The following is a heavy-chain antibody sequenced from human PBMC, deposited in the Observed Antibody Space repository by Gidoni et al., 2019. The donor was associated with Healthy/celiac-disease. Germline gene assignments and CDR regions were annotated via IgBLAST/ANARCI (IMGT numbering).Heavy chain of an antibody. J-gene: IGHJ4*02. CDR2: IIPIVGTA. CDR3: ARDYYDSSGYYRFDY. Sequence: QVQLVQSGAEVKKPGSSVKVSCKASGGTFSSYAISWVRQAPGQGLAWMGGIIPIVGTANYEQKFQGRVTITADKSTSTAYMELSSLRSEDTAVYYCARDYYDSSGYYRFDYWGQGTLVTVSS. CDR1: GGTFSSYA. V-gene: IGHV1-69*06. D-gene: IGHD3-22*01.